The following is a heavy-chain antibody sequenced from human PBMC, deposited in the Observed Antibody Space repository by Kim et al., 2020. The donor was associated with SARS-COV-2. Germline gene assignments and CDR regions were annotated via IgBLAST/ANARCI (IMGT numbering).Heavy chain of an antibody. Sequence: SETLSLTCTVSGGSISSYYWSWIRQPPGKGLEWIGYIYYSGSTNYNPSLKSRVTISVDTSKNQFSLKLSSVTAADTAVYYCARGDYDFGGGMDVWGKGTTVTVSS. CDR1: GGSISSYY. CDR3: ARGDYDFGGGMDV. J-gene: IGHJ6*03. D-gene: IGHD3-3*01. V-gene: IGHV4-59*01. CDR2: IYYSGST.